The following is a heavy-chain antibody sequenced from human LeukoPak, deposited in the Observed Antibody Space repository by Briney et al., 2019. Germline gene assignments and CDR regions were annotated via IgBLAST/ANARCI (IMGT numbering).Heavy chain of an antibody. D-gene: IGHD3-22*01. CDR2: IKTNTGNP. CDR1: GYTFTSYA. Sequence: GASVKVSCKASGYTFTSYAMNWVRQAPGQGLEWMGWIKTNTGNPTYAQGFTGRFVFSLDTSVSTAYLQISSLKAEDTAVYYCARDSFRTYYYDSSGYRWFDPWGQGTLVTVSS. J-gene: IGHJ5*02. V-gene: IGHV7-4-1*02. CDR3: ARDSFRTYYYDSSGYRWFDP.